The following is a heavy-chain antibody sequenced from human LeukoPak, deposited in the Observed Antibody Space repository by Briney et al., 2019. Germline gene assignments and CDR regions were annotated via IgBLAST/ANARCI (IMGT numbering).Heavy chain of an antibody. CDR3: ARGTVGGHYYDSSGYEPNDY. D-gene: IGHD3-22*01. J-gene: IGHJ4*02. CDR1: GGTFSSYA. CDR2: IIPIFGTA. V-gene: IGHV1-69*13. Sequence: GASVKASCKASGGTFSSYAISWVRQAPGQGLEWMGGIIPIFGTANYVQMFQGRVTITADESTSTAYMELSSLRSEDTAVYYCARGTVGGHYYDSSGYEPNDYWGPGTLVTVSS.